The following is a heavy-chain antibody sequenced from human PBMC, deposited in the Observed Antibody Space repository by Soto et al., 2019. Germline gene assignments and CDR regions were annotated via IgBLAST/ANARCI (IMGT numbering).Heavy chain of an antibody. CDR2: INSDGSST. CDR1: GFTFSNYW. J-gene: IGHJ4*02. V-gene: IGHV3-74*01. CDR3: ARDPSGIVTD. D-gene: IGHD1-26*01. Sequence: EVQLVESGGGLFQPGGSLRLSCAASGFTFSNYWMHWVRQAPGKGLVWVSHINSDGSSTSYADSVKGRFTISRDNAKNTLYLQMSSLRAEDTAVYYCARDPSGIVTDWGQGTLVTVSS.